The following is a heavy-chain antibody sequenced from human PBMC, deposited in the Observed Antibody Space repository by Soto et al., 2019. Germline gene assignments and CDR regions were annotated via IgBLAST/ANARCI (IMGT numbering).Heavy chain of an antibody. CDR2: IYYSGST. CDR1: GGSISSGGYY. D-gene: IGHD2-15*01. Sequence: KTSETLSLTCTVSGGSISSGGYYWSWIRQHPGKGLEWIGYIYYSGSTYYNPSLKSRVTISVDRSKNQFSLKLSSVTAADTAVYYCARGGYCSGGSCYSYWFDPWGQGTLVTVSS. V-gene: IGHV4-31*03. J-gene: IGHJ5*02. CDR3: ARGGYCSGGSCYSYWFDP.